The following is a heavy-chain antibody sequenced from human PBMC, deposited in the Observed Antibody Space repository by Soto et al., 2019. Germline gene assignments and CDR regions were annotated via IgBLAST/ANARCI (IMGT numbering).Heavy chain of an antibody. CDR2: ISYDGSNK. CDR3: AKDIGIAARPDYYYYGMDV. V-gene: IGHV3-30*18. D-gene: IGHD6-6*01. J-gene: IGHJ6*02. Sequence: GALQLSCADSGFTFSSYGMHWVRQAPGKGLEWVAVISYDGSNKYYADSVKGRFTIPRDNSKNTLYLQMNSLRAEDTAVYYCAKDIGIAARPDYYYYGMDVWGQGTTVTVSS. CDR1: GFTFSSYG.